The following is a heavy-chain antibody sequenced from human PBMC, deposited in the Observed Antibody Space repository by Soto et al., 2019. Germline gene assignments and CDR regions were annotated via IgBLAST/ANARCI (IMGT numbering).Heavy chain of an antibody. CDR3: ARGGIAVAGGPFDY. J-gene: IGHJ4*02. CDR2: IIPIFGTA. Sequence: QVQLVQSGAEVKKPGSSVKVSCKASGGTFSSYAISWVRQAPGQGLEWMGGIIPIFGTANYAQKFQGRVTITADESTSTAYTELSSLRSEDTAVYCCARGGIAVAGGPFDYWGQGTLVTVSS. CDR1: GGTFSSYA. V-gene: IGHV1-69*12. D-gene: IGHD6-19*01.